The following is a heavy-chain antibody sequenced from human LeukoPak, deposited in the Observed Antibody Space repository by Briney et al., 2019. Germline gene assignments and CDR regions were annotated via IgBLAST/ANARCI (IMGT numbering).Heavy chain of an antibody. D-gene: IGHD3-16*01. CDR3: AKVGSLVGAFDI. J-gene: IGHJ3*02. CDR2: ISGSGGST. CDR1: GFTFSSYA. V-gene: IGHV3-23*01. Sequence: GGSLRLPCAASGFTFSSYAMSWVRQAPGKGLEWVSAISGSGGSTYYADSVKGRFTISRDNSKNTLYLQMNSLRAEDTAVYYCAKVGSLVGAFDIWGQGTMVTVSS.